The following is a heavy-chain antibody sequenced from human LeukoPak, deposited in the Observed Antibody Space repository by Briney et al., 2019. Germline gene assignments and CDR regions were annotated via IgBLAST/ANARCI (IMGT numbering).Heavy chain of an antibody. D-gene: IGHD1-26*01. J-gene: IGHJ5*02. CDR2: INPNSGGT. V-gene: IGHV1-2*02. Sequence: ASVKVSCKASGYTFTGYYMHWVRRAPGQGLEWMGWINPNSGGTNYAQKFQGRVTMTRDTSISTAYMELSRLRSDDTAVYYCARDLSGSYQYNWFDPWGQGTLVTVSS. CDR3: ARDLSGSYQYNWFDP. CDR1: GYTFTGYY.